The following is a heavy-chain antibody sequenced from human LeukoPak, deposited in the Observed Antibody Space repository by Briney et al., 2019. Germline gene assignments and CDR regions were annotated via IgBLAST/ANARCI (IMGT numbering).Heavy chain of an antibody. CDR2: ISAYNGNT. CDR1: GYTFTSYG. D-gene: IGHD6-13*01. Sequence: ASVKVSCKASGYTFTSYGISWVRQAPGQGLEWMGWISAYNGNTNYAQKLQGRVTMTTDTSTSTAYIELRSLRSDDTAVYYCARGRCSSSCSNWFDPWGQGTLVTVSS. V-gene: IGHV1-18*01. CDR3: ARGRCSSSCSNWFDP. J-gene: IGHJ5*02.